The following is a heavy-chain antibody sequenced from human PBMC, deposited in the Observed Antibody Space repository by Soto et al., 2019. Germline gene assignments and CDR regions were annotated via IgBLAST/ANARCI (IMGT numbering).Heavy chain of an antibody. D-gene: IGHD2-21*02. V-gene: IGHV4-39*01. Sequence: QLQLQESGPGLVKPSETLSLTCTVSGGSISSSSYYWGWIRQPPGKGLEWIGSIYYSGSTYYNPSLKSRVTISVDTSKNQFSLKLSSVTAADTAVYYCARHLGPGEAYCGGDCYWTPPDYWGQGTLVTVSS. CDR1: GGSISSSSYY. CDR3: ARHLGPGEAYCGGDCYWTPPDY. CDR2: IYYSGST. J-gene: IGHJ4*02.